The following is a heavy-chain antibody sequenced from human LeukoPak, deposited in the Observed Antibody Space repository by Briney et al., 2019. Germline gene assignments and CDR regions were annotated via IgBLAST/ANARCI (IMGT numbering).Heavy chain of an antibody. CDR3: AKGAYDYIEIAYFDY. Sequence: GGSLRLSCSASGFTFRSHAMHWVRQAPGKGLEWVSLIIGSSGTTFYADSVKGRFTISRDKSKSTLYLQMNSLRAEDTAVYYCAKGAYDYIEIAYFDYWGQGSLVTVSS. D-gene: IGHD5-12*01. CDR1: GFTFRSHA. V-gene: IGHV3-23*01. CDR2: IIGSSGTT. J-gene: IGHJ4*02.